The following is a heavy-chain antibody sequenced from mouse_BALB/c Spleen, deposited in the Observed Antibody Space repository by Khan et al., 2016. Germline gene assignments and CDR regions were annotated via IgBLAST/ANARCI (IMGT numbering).Heavy chain of an antibody. CDR1: GFTFNTYA. CDR2: IRSKSNNYAT. CDR3: VRLLLWAMDY. D-gene: IGHD1-1*02. Sequence: VQLVESGGGLVQPKGSLKLSCAASGFTFNTYAMNWVRQAPGKGLEWVARIRSKSNNYATYYADSVKDRFTISRDDSQSMLYLQMNNLKTEDTAMYYCVRLLLWAMDYWGQGTSVTVSS. V-gene: IGHV10-1*02. J-gene: IGHJ4*01.